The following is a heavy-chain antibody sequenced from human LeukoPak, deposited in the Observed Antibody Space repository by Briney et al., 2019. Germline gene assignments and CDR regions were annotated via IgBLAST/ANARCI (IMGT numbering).Heavy chain of an antibody. CDR3: ARDRGYSCGY. CDR2: ISGSGDST. CDR1: GXXXXXXA. V-gene: IGHV3-23*01. D-gene: IGHD5-18*01. J-gene: IGHJ4*02. Sequence: GGSLRLSCAAXGXXXXXXAXXXXXXAXGXGLEWVSTISGSGDSTYYADSVKGRFTISRDNSKNTLYLQMNSLRAEDTAVYYCARDRGYSCGYWGQGTLVTVSS.